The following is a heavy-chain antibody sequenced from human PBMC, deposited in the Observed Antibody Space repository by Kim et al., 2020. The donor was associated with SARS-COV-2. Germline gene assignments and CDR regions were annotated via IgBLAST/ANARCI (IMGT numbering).Heavy chain of an antibody. J-gene: IGHJ4*02. CDR2: ISWDGGST. CDR1: GFTFDDYT. D-gene: IGHD3-22*01. CDR3: AKGPMSLYYFDY. Sequence: GGSLRLSCAASGFTFDDYTMHWVRQAPGKGLEWVSLISWDGGSTYYADSVKGRFTISRDNSKNSLYLQMNSLRTEDTALYYCAKGPMSLYYFDYWGQGTLVPAS. V-gene: IGHV3-43*01.